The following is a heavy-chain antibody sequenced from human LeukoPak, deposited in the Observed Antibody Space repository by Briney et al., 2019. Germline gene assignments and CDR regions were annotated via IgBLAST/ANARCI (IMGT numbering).Heavy chain of an antibody. CDR2: INPNSGGT. CDR3: ARTHGINDAFVI. V-gene: IGHV1-2*02. CDR1: GYTFTGYY. J-gene: IGHJ3*02. D-gene: IGHD1-1*01. Sequence: ASVKVSCKASGYTFTGYYIHWVRQAPGQGLEWVGWINPNSGGTNSAQMFQGRVTMTRDTPITTAYMELRRLTSEDTAMYYCARTHGINDAFVIWGQGTMVTVSS.